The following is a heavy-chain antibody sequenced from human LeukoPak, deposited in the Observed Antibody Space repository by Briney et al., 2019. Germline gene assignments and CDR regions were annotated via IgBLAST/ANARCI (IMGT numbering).Heavy chain of an antibody. CDR1: GYSSTSYG. CDR3: ARDGSCSGGSCAMDGWFDP. CDR2: IGGYTGHT. D-gene: IGHD2-15*01. J-gene: IGHJ5*02. Sequence: ASVKVSCKTSGYSSTSYGVTWVRQAPGQGLEWMGWIGGYTGHTNYVQKFQGRVTMTTDTSTSTAYMELRSLTSDDTAVYYCARDGSCSGGSCAMDGWFDPWGQGTLVTVSS. V-gene: IGHV1-18*01.